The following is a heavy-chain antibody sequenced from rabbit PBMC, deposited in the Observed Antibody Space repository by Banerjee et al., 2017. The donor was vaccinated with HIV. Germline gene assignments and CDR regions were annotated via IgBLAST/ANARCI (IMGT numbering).Heavy chain of an antibody. D-gene: IGHD6-1*01. V-gene: IGHV1S40*01. J-gene: IGHJ4*01. CDR3: SRSYGYVGYGDALGL. Sequence: WVRQAPGKGLEGIAYIDDGSNGSTHYASWAKGRFTISKTSSTTVTLQMTSLTAADTATYVCSRSYGYVGYGDALGLWGPGTLVTVS. CDR2: IDDGSNGST.